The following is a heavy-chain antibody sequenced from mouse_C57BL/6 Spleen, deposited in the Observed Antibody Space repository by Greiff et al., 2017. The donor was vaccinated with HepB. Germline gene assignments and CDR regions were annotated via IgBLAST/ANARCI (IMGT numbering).Heavy chain of an antibody. CDR2: ISDGGSYT. D-gene: IGHD2-4*01. CDR1: GFTFSSYA. V-gene: IGHV5-4*01. CDR3: ARDLPIYYDYDWFAY. Sequence: VQLVESGGGLVKPGGSLKLSCAASGFTFSSYAMSWVRQTPEKRLEWVATISDGGSYTYYPDNVKGRFTISRDNAKNNLYLQMSHLKSEDTAMYYCARDLPIYYDYDWFAYWGQGTLVTVSA. J-gene: IGHJ3*01.